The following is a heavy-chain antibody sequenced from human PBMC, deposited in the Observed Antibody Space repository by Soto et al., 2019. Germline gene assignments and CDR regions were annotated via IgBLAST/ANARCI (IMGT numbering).Heavy chain of an antibody. Sequence: QVQLVQSGAEVKKPGASVKVSCKASGYTFTSYDINWVRQATGQGLEWMGWMNPNSGNTGYAQKFHGRVTMTRDTSISTAYMELSSLRSEDTAVSYCARERSSSTRVDPWGQGTLVTVS. V-gene: IGHV1-8*01. D-gene: IGHD3-16*02. J-gene: IGHJ5*02. CDR2: MNPNSGNT. CDR3: ARERSSSTRVDP. CDR1: GYTFTSYD.